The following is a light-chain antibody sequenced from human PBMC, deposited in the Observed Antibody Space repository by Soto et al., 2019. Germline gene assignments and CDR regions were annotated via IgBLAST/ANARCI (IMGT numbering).Light chain of an antibody. CDR1: QSVSSNH. V-gene: IGKV3-20*01. CDR2: GGT. CDR3: QDYRSQT. Sequence: EIVLTQSPATLSLSPGERATLSCRASQSVSSNHLAWYQQKPGQAPRLLVDGGTSRATGIRDRLSGSGSGTDFTLTISRTEPEDAAVYFWQDYRSQTFGQGTKVDIK. J-gene: IGKJ1*01.